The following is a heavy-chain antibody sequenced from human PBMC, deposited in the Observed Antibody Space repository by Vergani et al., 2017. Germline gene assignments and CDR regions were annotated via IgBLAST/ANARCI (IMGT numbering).Heavy chain of an antibody. D-gene: IGHD1-14*01. J-gene: IGHJ5*02. Sequence: QVKLVESGGGVVQPGRSLRLSCAASGFTFNQYGMHWARQAPGKGLEWVAVTWYDGNNKQYADSVKGRFTISRDNPKSTMYLQMNSLRDEDTGVYYCARDLRLLYNRFGPWGQGTLVTVSS. CDR2: TWYDGNNK. CDR3: ARDLRLLYNRFGP. V-gene: IGHV3-33*01. CDR1: GFTFNQYG.